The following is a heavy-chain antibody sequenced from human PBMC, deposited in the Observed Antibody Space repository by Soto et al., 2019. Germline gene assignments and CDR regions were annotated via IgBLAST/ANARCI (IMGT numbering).Heavy chain of an antibody. CDR3: ARVTSMVRGVIDNWFDP. J-gene: IGHJ5*02. CDR1: GGTFSSYA. D-gene: IGHD3-10*01. Sequence: QVPLVQSGAEVKKPGSSVTVSCKASGGTFSSYAIHWVRQAPGQGLEWMGGIIPMYGPAKYAQRSQGRVTSTADESTTTVYMELTSLTSQDTAVYYCARVTSMVRGVIDNWFDPWGHGTLVTVSS. CDR2: IIPMYGPA. V-gene: IGHV1-69*01.